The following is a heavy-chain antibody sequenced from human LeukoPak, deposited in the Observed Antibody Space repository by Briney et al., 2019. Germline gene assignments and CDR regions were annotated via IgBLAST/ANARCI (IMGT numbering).Heavy chain of an antibody. J-gene: IGHJ4*02. V-gene: IGHV1-2*02. D-gene: IGHD3-22*01. CDR3: ARGVGYYDSSGRN. Sequence: ASVKVTFKASGYTFTGYYKHWVRPAPGQGLEWMGWINPNSGGTNYEQKFQDRVTTIRDTSINKVHIHLSRLISDETADYYCARGVGYYDSSGRNWGQGTLVTVSS. CDR2: INPNSGGT. CDR1: GYTFTGYY.